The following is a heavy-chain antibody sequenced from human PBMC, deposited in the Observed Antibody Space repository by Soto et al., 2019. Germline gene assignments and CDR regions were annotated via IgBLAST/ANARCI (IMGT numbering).Heavy chain of an antibody. CDR3: TRPPYSGSYYYFAH. D-gene: IGHD1-26*01. CDR2: IYPSDSDT. Sequence: GESLQISCKGSVYSFTSYWIGWVRQMPGKGLEWMGIIYPSDSDTKYSPSFQGQVTISADKSINTAYLQWSSLKASDTAMYYCTRPPYSGSYYYFAHWGQGTLVTVSS. V-gene: IGHV5-51*01. J-gene: IGHJ4*02. CDR1: VYSFTSYW.